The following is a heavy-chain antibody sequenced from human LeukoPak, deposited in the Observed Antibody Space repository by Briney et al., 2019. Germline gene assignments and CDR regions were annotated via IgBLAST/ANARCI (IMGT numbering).Heavy chain of an antibody. Sequence: GGSLRLSCAASGFTVSSNYMSWVRQAPGKGLEWVSVIYSGGSTYYADSVKGRFTISRDNSKNTLYLQMNSLRAEDAAVYYCARDHGIAVAGGAFDPWGQGTLVTVSS. CDR1: GFTVSSNY. J-gene: IGHJ5*02. D-gene: IGHD6-19*01. CDR2: IYSGGST. CDR3: ARDHGIAVAGGAFDP. V-gene: IGHV3-66*01.